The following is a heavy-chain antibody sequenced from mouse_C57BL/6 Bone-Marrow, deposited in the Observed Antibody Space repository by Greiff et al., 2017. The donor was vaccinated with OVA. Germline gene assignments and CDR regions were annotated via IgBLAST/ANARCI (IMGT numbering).Heavy chain of an antibody. CDR2: IYPRSGNT. CDR1: GYTFTSYG. J-gene: IGHJ3*01. D-gene: IGHD1-2*01. CDR3: ARDDYYGRAWFAY. Sequence: VKLQQSGAELARPGASVKLSCKASGYTFTSYGISWVKQRTGQGLEWIGEIYPRSGNTYYNEKFKGKATLTADKSSSTAYMELRSLTSEDSAVYFGARDDYYGRAWFAYWGQGTLVTVSA. V-gene: IGHV1-81*01.